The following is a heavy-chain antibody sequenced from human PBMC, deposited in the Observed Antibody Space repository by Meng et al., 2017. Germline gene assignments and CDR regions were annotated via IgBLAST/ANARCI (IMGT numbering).Heavy chain of an antibody. CDR1: GGSFSGYY. Sequence: QVQLQQWGAGLLRPSGTLSLTCAVYGGSFSGYYWSWIRQPPGKGLEWIGEINHSGSTNYNPSLKSRVTISVDTSKNQFSLKLSSVTAADTAVYYCARGLGYCSGGSSCWGQGTLVTVSS. D-gene: IGHD2-15*01. V-gene: IGHV4-34*01. CDR3: ARGLGYCSGGSSC. CDR2: INHSGST. J-gene: IGHJ4*02.